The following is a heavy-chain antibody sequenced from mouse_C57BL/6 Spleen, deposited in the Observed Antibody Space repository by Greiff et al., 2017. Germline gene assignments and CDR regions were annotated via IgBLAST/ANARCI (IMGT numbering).Heavy chain of an antibody. Sequence: EVKLEESGGGLVQPGGSLKLSCVASGFTFSNYWMNWVRQSPEKGLEWVAQIRLKCDNYATHYAESVKGRFTISRDDSTSSFYLQMKNLRAEDTGIYYCTGPPFAYWGQGTLVTVSA. CDR3: TGPPFAY. V-gene: IGHV6-3*01. CDR1: GFTFSNYW. CDR2: IRLKCDNYAT. J-gene: IGHJ3*01.